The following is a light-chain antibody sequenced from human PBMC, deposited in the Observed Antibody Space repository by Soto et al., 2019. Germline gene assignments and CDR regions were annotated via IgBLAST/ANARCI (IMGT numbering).Light chain of an antibody. Sequence: QSVLTQSPSASETPGQRVSISCSGSSSNIGSNNVYWYQQFPGSAPRFLIYPNSPRPSGVPDRFSASKSGTSASLVISGLRPEDEATYYCATWDDSPSGRSWVFGGGTKLTVL. J-gene: IGLJ3*02. V-gene: IGLV1-47*01. CDR3: ATWDDSPSGRSWV. CDR2: PNS. CDR1: SSNIGSNN.